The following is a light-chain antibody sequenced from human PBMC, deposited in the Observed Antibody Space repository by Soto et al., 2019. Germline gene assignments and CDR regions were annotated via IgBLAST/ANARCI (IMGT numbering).Light chain of an antibody. J-gene: IGKJ3*01. Sequence: DIQMTQSPSSLSASVGDRVTITCQASQDISDYLNWYQQKPGKVPKLLIYDASNLEAGVPSRFSGSGSGTDFTFTISSLQPEDIATYYCLQYDNLLSFGPGTKVDVK. CDR2: DAS. CDR1: QDISDY. CDR3: LQYDNLLS. V-gene: IGKV1-33*01.